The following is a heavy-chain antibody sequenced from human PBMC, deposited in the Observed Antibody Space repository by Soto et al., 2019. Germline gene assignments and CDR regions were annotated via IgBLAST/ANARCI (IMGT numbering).Heavy chain of an antibody. Sequence: GGSLRLSCAASGFTFSSYAMSWVRQAPGKGLEWVSAISGSGGSTYYADSVKGRFTISRDNSKNTLYLQMNSLRAEDTAVYYCARSWSGSTSGRVDVWGQGTTVTV. D-gene: IGHD3-3*01. V-gene: IGHV3-23*01. J-gene: IGHJ6*02. CDR3: ARSWSGSTSGRVDV. CDR2: ISGSGGST. CDR1: GFTFSSYA.